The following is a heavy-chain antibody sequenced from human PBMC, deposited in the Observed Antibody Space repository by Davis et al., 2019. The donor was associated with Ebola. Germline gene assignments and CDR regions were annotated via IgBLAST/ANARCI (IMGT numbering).Heavy chain of an antibody. D-gene: IGHD4-11*01. CDR1: GYTFTGYY. V-gene: IGHV1-18*04. CDR2: ISAYNGNT. Sequence: ASVKVSCKASGYTFTGYYMHWVRQAPGQGLEWMGWISAYNGNTNYAQKLQGRVTITADESMTTASMELSDLRSEDTAVYYCARESSRSNYVLVDPWGQGTLVTVSS. J-gene: IGHJ5*02. CDR3: ARESSRSNYVLVDP.